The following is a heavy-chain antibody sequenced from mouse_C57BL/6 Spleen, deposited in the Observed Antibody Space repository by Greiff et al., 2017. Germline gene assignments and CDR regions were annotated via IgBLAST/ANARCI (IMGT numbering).Heavy chain of an antibody. Sequence: VMLVESGPELVKPGASVKISCKASGYSFTSYYIHWVKQRPGQGLEWIGWIYPGSGNTKYNEKFKGKATLTADTSSSTAYMQLSSLTSEDSAVYYCARIYSNYVGYAMDYWGQGTSVTVSS. V-gene: IGHV1-66*01. CDR3: ARIYSNYVGYAMDY. CDR1: GYSFTSYY. D-gene: IGHD2-5*01. J-gene: IGHJ4*01. CDR2: IYPGSGNT.